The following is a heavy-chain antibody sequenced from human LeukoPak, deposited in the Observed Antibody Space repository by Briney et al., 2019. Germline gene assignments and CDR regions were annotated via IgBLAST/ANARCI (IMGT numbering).Heavy chain of an antibody. J-gene: IGHJ6*03. D-gene: IGHD6-19*01. CDR3: ASFSGWYSNYYYYMDV. CDR1: GYTFTGYY. Sequence: ASVKVSCKASGYTFTGYYMHWVRQAPGQGLEWMGWINPNSGGTNYAQKFQGRVTMTRDTSISTAYMELSRLRSDDTAVYYCASFSGWYSNYYYYMDVWGKGTTVTVSS. V-gene: IGHV1-2*02. CDR2: INPNSGGT.